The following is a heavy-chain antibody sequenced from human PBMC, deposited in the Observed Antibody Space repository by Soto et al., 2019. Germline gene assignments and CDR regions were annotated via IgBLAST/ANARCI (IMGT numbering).Heavy chain of an antibody. J-gene: IGHJ4*02. CDR1: GGTFSSYA. CDR3: AREGGYESYYFDY. D-gene: IGHD5-12*01. V-gene: IGHV1-69*13. CDR2: IIPIFGTA. Sequence: GASVKVSCKASGGTFSSYAISWVRQAPGQGLEWMGGIIPIFGTANYAQKFQGRVTITADESTSTAYMELSSLRSEDTAVYYCAREGGYESYYFDYWGQGTLVTVSS.